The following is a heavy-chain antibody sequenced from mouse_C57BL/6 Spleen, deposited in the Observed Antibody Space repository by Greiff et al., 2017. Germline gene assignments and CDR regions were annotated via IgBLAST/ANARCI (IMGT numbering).Heavy chain of an antibody. Sequence: DVMLVESGGGLVQPGGSMKLSCVASGFTFSNYWMNWVRQSPEKGLEWVAQIRLKSDNYATHYAESVKGRFTISRDDSKSSVYLQMNNLRAEDTGIYYCTVYYYGSSYWYFDVWGTGTTVTVSS. CDR2: IRLKSDNYAT. V-gene: IGHV6-3*01. CDR1: GFTFSNYW. CDR3: TVYYYGSSYWYFDV. J-gene: IGHJ1*03. D-gene: IGHD1-1*01.